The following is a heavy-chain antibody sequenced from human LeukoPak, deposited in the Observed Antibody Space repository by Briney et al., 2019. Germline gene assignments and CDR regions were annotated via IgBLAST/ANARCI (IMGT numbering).Heavy chain of an antibody. J-gene: IGHJ4*02. V-gene: IGHV3-21*06. CDR2: IGPTGSDR. Sequence: GGSLRLSSTASGLTFSTSGFNWVRQAPGKGLEWVASIGPTGSDRYHADSIRGRFTISRDNANNFLYLQMNSLRAEDTAVYYCATETNGRHYDYWGQGTLLTVSS. CDR1: GLTFSTSG. CDR3: ATETNGRHYDY. D-gene: IGHD1-14*01.